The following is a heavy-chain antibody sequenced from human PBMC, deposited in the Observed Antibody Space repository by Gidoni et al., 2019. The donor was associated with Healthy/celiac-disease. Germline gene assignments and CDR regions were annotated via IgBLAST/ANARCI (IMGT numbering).Heavy chain of an antibody. CDR2: RKQDGSEK. J-gene: IGHJ3*02. CDR3: ARRLGSGYDRWGDAFDI. CDR1: GLHYCRLW. D-gene: IGHD5-12*01. Sequence: EVQLVVSGGGLVQPGGSLSPPCPASGLHYCRLWMSWVRQAPGKGLEWVANRKQDGSEKYYVDSVKGRFTISRDNAKNSLYLQMNSLRAEDTAVYYCARRLGSGYDRWGDAFDIWGQGTMVTVSS. V-gene: IGHV3-7*01.